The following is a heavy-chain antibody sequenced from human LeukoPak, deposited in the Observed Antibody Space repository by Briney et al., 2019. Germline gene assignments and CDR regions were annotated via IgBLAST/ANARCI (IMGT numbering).Heavy chain of an antibody. V-gene: IGHV1-69*04. CDR3: ARDGELGIVDY. CDR2: IIPILGIA. D-gene: IGHD7-27*01. J-gene: IGHJ4*02. Sequence: ASVKVSCKASVGTFTSYTISWVRQAPGQRLEWRGRIIPILGIANCAQKFQGRVTITADKSTSTAYMELSSVGSEDTAVYYCARDGELGIVDYWGQGTLVTVSS. CDR1: VGTFTSYT.